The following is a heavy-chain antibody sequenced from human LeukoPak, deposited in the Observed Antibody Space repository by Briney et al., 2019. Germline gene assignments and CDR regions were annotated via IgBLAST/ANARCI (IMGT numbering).Heavy chain of an antibody. Sequence: GGSLRLSCAASGFAFSSYSMNWVRQAPGKGLEWVSSISSSSSYIYYADSVKGRFTISRDNAKNSLYLQMNSLRAEDTAVYYCARVDYYYDSSGLRFDYWGQGTLVTVSS. CDR1: GFAFSSYS. CDR3: ARVDYYYDSSGLRFDY. CDR2: ISSSSSYI. V-gene: IGHV3-21*01. D-gene: IGHD3-22*01. J-gene: IGHJ4*02.